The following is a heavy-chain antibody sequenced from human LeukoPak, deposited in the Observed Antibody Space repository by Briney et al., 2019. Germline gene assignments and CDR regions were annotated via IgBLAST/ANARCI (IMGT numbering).Heavy chain of an antibody. Sequence: GGSLRLSCAAPGFTFSSYGMHWVRQAPGKGLEWVAFIRYDGSNKYYADSVKGRFTISRDNSKNTLYLQMNSLRAEDTAVYYCAKDLIHTPSIVVVPAADVYYYYMDVWGKGTTVTVSS. D-gene: IGHD2-2*01. CDR1: GFTFSSYG. CDR2: IRYDGSNK. J-gene: IGHJ6*03. CDR3: AKDLIHTPSIVVVPAADVYYYYMDV. V-gene: IGHV3-30*02.